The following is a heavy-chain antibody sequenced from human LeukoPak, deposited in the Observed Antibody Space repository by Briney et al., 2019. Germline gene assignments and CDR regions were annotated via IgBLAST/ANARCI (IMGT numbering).Heavy chain of an antibody. CDR3: AKDTPGYSSGWYSVGSGY. D-gene: IGHD6-19*01. J-gene: IGHJ4*02. CDR1: GFTFSSYA. CDR2: ISGSGGST. Sequence: GGSLRLSCAASGFTFSSYAMSWVRQAPGKGLEWVSAISGSGGSTYYADSVKGRLTISRDNSKNTLYLQMNSLRAEDTAVYYCAKDTPGYSSGWYSVGSGYWGQGTLVTVSS. V-gene: IGHV3-23*01.